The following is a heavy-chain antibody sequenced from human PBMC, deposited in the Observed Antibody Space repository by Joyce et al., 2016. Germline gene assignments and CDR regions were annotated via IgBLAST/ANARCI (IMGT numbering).Heavy chain of an antibody. CDR2: IITMSGGT. V-gene: IGHV1-46*01. CDR3: ARDLTGSGWYYFDH. J-gene: IGHJ4*02. CDR1: GYTFTGFY. D-gene: IGHD6-19*01. Sequence: VHLVQSGAEVKEPGASVKVSCKASGYTFTGFYVHWVRQAPGQGLEWMGMIITMSGGTTYAQKFQGRVTLTRDTAANTHYMELTSLTSDDTAVFYCARDLTGSGWYYFDHWGQGTLVTVSS.